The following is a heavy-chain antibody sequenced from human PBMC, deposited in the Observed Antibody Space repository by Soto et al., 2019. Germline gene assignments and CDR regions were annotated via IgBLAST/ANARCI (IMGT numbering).Heavy chain of an antibody. CDR3: ARRMGFSIENSSSSAMHFDY. V-gene: IGHV3-13*01. J-gene: IGHJ4*02. D-gene: IGHD6-6*01. Sequence: GGSLRLSCAASGFTFSSYDMHWVRQATGKGLEWVSAIGTAGDTYYPGSVKGRFTISRENAKNSLYLQMNSLRAEDTAVYYCARRMGFSIENSSSSAMHFDYWGQGTLVTVSS. CDR2: IGTAGDT. CDR1: GFTFSSYD.